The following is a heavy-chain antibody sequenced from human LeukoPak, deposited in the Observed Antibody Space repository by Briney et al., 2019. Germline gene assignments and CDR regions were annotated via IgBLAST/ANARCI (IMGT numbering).Heavy chain of an antibody. CDR1: GYTFTSYY. Sequence: ASVKVSCKASGYTFTSYYMHWVRQAPGQGLEWMGIINPSGGSTSYAQKFQGRVTITRDTSTSTVYMELSSLRSEDTAVYYCATTELHYYDRPTGFDPWGQGTLVTVSS. CDR3: ATTELHYYDRPTGFDP. CDR2: INPSGGST. D-gene: IGHD3-22*01. J-gene: IGHJ5*02. V-gene: IGHV1-46*01.